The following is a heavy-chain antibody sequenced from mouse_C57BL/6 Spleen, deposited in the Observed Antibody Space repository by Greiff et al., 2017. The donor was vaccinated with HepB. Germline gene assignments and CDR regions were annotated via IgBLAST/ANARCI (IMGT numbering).Heavy chain of an antibody. CDR2: INPSSGYT. D-gene: IGHD1-1*01. Sequence: QVQLKESGAELAKPGASVKLSCKASGYTFTSYWMHWVKQRPGQGLEWIGYINPSSGYTKYNQKFKDKATLTADKSSSTAYMQLSSLTYEDSAVYYCARNYYSSSPHYYAMDYWGQGTSVTVSS. CDR3: ARNYYSSSPHYYAMDY. V-gene: IGHV1-7*01. CDR1: GYTFTSYW. J-gene: IGHJ4*01.